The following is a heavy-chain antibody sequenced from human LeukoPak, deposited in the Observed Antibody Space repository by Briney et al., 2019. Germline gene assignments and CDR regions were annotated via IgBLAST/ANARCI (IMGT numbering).Heavy chain of an antibody. CDR1: GFTVSSNY. V-gene: IGHV3-53*01. Sequence: GGSLRLSCATSGFTVSSNYMSWVRQAPGKGLEWVSVIYDSGTTYYADSVKGRFLILRDTSKNTVDLQMSSLRVEDTAVYYCAGRRSSGWYAYWGQGTLVTVSS. D-gene: IGHD6-19*01. CDR3: AGRRSSGWYAY. CDR2: IYDSGTT. J-gene: IGHJ4*02.